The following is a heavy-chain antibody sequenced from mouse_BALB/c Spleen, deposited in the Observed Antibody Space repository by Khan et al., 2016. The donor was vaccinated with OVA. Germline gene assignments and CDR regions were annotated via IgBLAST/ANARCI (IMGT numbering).Heavy chain of an antibody. V-gene: IGHV2-6-1*01. CDR2: IWSDGST. J-gene: IGHJ4*01. CDR3: ARQPYYHYYIMDY. Sequence: QVQLKESGPGLVAPSQSLSITCTISGFSLTNYGVHWVRQHPGKGLEWLVVIWSDGSTTYNYTLNSRLSISKDNSKSQVFLKMNSLQTDDTAIYYCARQPYYHYYIMDYWGQGISVTVSA. D-gene: IGHD2-10*01. CDR1: GFSLTNYG.